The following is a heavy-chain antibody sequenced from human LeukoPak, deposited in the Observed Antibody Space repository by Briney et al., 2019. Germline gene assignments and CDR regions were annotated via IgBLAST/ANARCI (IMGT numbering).Heavy chain of an antibody. D-gene: IGHD6-13*01. V-gene: IGHV3-33*01. Sequence: GGSLRLSCAASGFTFSSYGMHWVRQAPGKGLEWVAVIWYDGSNKYYADSVKGRFTISRDNSKSTLYLQMNSLRAEDTAVYYCARAGRAGYSSSWYWFDPWGQGTLVTVSS. CDR2: IWYDGSNK. CDR1: GFTFSSYG. J-gene: IGHJ5*02. CDR3: ARAGRAGYSSSWYWFDP.